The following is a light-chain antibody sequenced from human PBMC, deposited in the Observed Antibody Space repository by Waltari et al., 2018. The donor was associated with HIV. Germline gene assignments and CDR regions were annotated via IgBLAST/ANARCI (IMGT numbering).Light chain of an antibody. CDR2: EVS. J-gene: IGLJ2*01. CDR1: SSDVGGYNY. Sequence: QSALTQPASVSGSPGPSITISCTRTSSDVGGYNYVSWYQQHPGKAPKLMIYEVSNRPSGVSNRFSGSKSGNTASLTISGLQAEDEADYYCSSYTSSNTLVVFGGGTKLTVL. V-gene: IGLV2-14*01. CDR3: SSYTSSNTLVV.